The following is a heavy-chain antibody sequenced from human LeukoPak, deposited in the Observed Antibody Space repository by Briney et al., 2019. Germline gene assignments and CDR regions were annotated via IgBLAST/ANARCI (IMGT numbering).Heavy chain of an antibody. J-gene: IGHJ4*02. CDR2: INHSGST. Sequence: KPSETLSLTCAVYGGSFSGYYWSWIRQLPGKGLEWIGEINHSGSTNYNPSLKSRVTISVDTSKNQFSLKLSSVTAADTAVYYCARDSSSWTLSTFDYWGQGTLVTVSS. V-gene: IGHV4-34*01. CDR1: GGSFSGYY. CDR3: ARDSSSWTLSTFDY. D-gene: IGHD6-13*01.